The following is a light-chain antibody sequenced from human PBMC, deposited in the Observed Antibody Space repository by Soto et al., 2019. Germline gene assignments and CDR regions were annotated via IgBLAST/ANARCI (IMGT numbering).Light chain of an antibody. CDR2: DAS. J-gene: IGKJ1*01. CDR1: ETVSSY. Sequence: DIVLTQSPVTPPLSPGDRATLSCSATETVSSYWLCYHQKPAQDPSLLIYDASERATGIPARFSGSGSETEFTLTISDVQPEDFALYYCHQRQSWPRTFGQGTKVDIK. V-gene: IGKV3-11*01. CDR3: HQRQSWPRT.